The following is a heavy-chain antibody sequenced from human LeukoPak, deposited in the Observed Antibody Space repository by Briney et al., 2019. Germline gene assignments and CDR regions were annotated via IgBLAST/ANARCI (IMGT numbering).Heavy chain of an antibody. V-gene: IGHV3-66*01. J-gene: IGHJ4*02. D-gene: IGHD5-18*01. CDR3: ARDVLDSVTPFDY. CDR1: GFTVSSNY. CDR2: IYSGGST. Sequence: GGSLRLSCAASGFTVSSNYMSWVRQAPGKGLEWVSVIYSGGSTYYADSVKGRFTISRDNSKNTLYLQMNSLRAEDMAVYYCARDVLDSVTPFDYWGQGTLVTVSS.